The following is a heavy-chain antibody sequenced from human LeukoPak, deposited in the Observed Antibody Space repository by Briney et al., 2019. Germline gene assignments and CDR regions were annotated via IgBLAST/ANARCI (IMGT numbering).Heavy chain of an antibody. CDR1: GFTFSSFG. V-gene: IGHV3-30*18. Sequence: PGGSLRLSCAASGFTFSSFGMQWVRQAPGKGLEWVAVTSYDGRIKFYADSVKGRFTISRDDPKNTLYLQMNSLRAEDTAVYYCAKDKYSSNWYSFDYWGQGTLVTVSS. CDR3: AKDKYSSNWYSFDY. D-gene: IGHD6-13*01. CDR2: TSYDGRIK. J-gene: IGHJ4*02.